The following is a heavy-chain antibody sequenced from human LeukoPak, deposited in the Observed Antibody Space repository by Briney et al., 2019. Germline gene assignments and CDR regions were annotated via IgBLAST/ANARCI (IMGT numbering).Heavy chain of an antibody. V-gene: IGHV3-23*01. CDR2: ISGTGGST. J-gene: IGHJ4*02. D-gene: IGHD2-21*01. CDR3: AKGSVAIPQFFKS. CDR1: GFSFRNYA. Sequence: RGSLRLSCEASGFSFRNYAMNWVRQAPGKGLEWVASISGTGGSTFYADFAKGRFIISRDNSKDTLSLQLNSLTGTDTAVYFCAKGSVAIPQFFKSWGRGILVTVSS.